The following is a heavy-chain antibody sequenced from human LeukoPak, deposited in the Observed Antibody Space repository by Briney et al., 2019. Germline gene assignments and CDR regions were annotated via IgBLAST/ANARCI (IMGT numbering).Heavy chain of an antibody. D-gene: IGHD3-10*01. Sequence: GGSLRLSCAASGFTFSSYSMNWVRQAPGKGLEWVSSISSSSSYIYYADSVKGRFTISRDNAENSLYLQMNSLRAEDTAVYYCAREDTMVRGVFDYWGQGTLVTVSS. CDR3: AREDTMVRGVFDY. CDR2: ISSSSSYI. CDR1: GFTFSSYS. V-gene: IGHV3-21*01. J-gene: IGHJ4*02.